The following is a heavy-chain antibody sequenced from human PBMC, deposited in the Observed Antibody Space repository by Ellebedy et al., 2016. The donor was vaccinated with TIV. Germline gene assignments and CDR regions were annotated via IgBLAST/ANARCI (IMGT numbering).Heavy chain of an antibody. Sequence: GESLKISCAASGFTFSSYAMSWVRQAPGKGLEWVSGIVGSGAEKYAASVKGRFTISRDNSKRTVDLQMRSVRAEDTAVYFCAKDRTSGDGYWVFDSWGQGTMVSVSS. V-gene: IGHV3-23*01. J-gene: IGHJ4*02. CDR3: AKDRTSGDGYWVFDS. CDR1: GFTFSSYA. D-gene: IGHD2-21*02. CDR2: IVGSGA.